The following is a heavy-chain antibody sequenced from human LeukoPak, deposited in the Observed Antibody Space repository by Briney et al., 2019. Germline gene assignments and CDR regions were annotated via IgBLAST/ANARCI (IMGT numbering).Heavy chain of an antibody. CDR1: GVSIGSHY. J-gene: IGHJ4*02. CDR3: ARDAY. Sequence: SETLSLTCTVSGVSIGSHYWSWIRQSPGKGLEWIGCVYNSGTTVYNPSLTGRVTISVDTSKNQYSLDLRSVTAADAAVYYCARDAYWGQGILVTVSS. V-gene: IGHV4-59*11. CDR2: VYNSGTT.